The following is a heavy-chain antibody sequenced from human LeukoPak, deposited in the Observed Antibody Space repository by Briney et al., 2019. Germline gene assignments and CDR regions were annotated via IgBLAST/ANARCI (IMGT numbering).Heavy chain of an antibody. CDR1: GFTFTSYA. D-gene: IGHD2-8*02. Sequence: PGGSLRLSCAASGFTFTSYAMNWVRQAPGKGLEWVSAILAGGTTYYADSVKGRFTISRDNSRNTLYLQMNSLRAEDTAMYYCARLRDGTTGLDYWGQGTLVTVSS. CDR3: ARLRDGTTGLDY. J-gene: IGHJ4*02. V-gene: IGHV3-23*01. CDR2: ILAGGTT.